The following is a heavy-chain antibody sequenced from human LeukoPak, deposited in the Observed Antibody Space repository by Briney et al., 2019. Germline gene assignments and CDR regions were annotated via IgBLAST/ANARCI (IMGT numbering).Heavy chain of an antibody. CDR2: IIPIFGTA. V-gene: IGHV1-69*06. D-gene: IGHD6-13*01. J-gene: IGHJ5*02. CDR1: GGTFSSYA. CDR3: ATHIKAAAGTEP. Sequence: ASVKVSCKASGGTFSSYAIIWVRQAPGQGLEWMGRIIPIFGTANYAQKFQGRVTITADKSTSTAYTELSSLRSEDTAVYYCATHIKAAAGTEPWGQGTLVTVSS.